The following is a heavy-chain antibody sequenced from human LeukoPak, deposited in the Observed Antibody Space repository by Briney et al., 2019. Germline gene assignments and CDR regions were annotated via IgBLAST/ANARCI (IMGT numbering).Heavy chain of an antibody. D-gene: IGHD5-18*01. J-gene: IGHJ6*02. CDR3: ARGEYSYGRYYYYGMDV. CDR1: GFTFSSYA. Sequence: GGSLRLSCAASGFTFSSYAMHWVRQAPGKGLEWVAVISYDGSNKYYADSVKGRFTISRDNSKNTLYLQMNSLRAEDTAVYYCARGEYSYGRYYYYGMDVWGQGTTVTVSS. CDR2: ISYDGSNK. V-gene: IGHV3-30*01.